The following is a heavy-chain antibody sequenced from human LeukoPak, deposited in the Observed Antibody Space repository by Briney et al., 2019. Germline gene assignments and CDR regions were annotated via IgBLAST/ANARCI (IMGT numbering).Heavy chain of an antibody. D-gene: IGHD3-22*01. CDR2: MNPNSGNT. V-gene: IGHV1-8*03. Sequence: ASVKVSCKGSGYTFTSYDINWVRQATGQGVEWVGWMNPNSGNTGYAQKFQGRVTITRNTSISTAYMELSSLRSEDTAVYYCARGLRYYYDSSGYSPPDYYYYGMDVWGQGTTVTVSS. CDR1: GYTFTSYD. J-gene: IGHJ6*02. CDR3: ARGLRYYYDSSGYSPPDYYYYGMDV.